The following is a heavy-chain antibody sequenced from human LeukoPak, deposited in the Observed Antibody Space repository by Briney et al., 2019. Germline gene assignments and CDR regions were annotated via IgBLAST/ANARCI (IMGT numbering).Heavy chain of an antibody. Sequence: GRSLRLSCAASGFTFDDYAMHWFRQAPGKGLDWVSGISWNSGSIGYADSVKGRFTISRDNAKNSLYLQMNSLRAEDTALYYCAKVAGYCSGGSCYYYYGMDVWGQGTTVTVSS. D-gene: IGHD2-15*01. CDR3: AKVAGYCSGGSCYYYYGMDV. J-gene: IGHJ6*02. CDR1: GFTFDDYA. CDR2: ISWNSGSI. V-gene: IGHV3-9*01.